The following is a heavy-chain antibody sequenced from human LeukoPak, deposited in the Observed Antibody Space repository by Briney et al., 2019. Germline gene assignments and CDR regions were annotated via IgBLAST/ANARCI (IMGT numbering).Heavy chain of an antibody. V-gene: IGHV3-21*01. Sequence: GGSLRLSCAASGFTFSSYSINWVRQAPGKGLEWVCSISSSSSYKYYADSVNGRFTISRDNAKNSLYRQMNSLRAEDTAVYYCARDWYDNWDAFDIWGQGTMVTVSS. D-gene: IGHD1-20*01. CDR3: ARDWYDNWDAFDI. CDR1: GFTFSSYS. CDR2: ISSSSSYK. J-gene: IGHJ3*02.